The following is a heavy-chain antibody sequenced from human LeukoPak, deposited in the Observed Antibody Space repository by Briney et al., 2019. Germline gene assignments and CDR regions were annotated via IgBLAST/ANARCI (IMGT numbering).Heavy chain of an antibody. V-gene: IGHV3-30*18. J-gene: IGHJ6*02. D-gene: IGHD2-21*01. CDR3: AKEMLLSYYYYGMDV. CDR1: GFTFSSYG. Sequence: PGGSLRLSCAASGFTFSSYGMHWVRQAPGKGLEWVAVISYDGSNKYYADSVKGRFTISRDNSKNTLYLQMNSLRAEVTAVYYCAKEMLLSYYYYGMDVWGQGTTVTVSS. CDR2: ISYDGSNK.